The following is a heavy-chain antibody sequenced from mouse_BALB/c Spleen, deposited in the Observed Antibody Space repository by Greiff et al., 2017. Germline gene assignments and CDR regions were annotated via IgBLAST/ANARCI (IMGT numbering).Heavy chain of an antibody. CDR1: GFTFSSFG. V-gene: IGHV5-17*02. J-gene: IGHJ2*01. Sequence: EVQLVESGGGLVQPGGSRKLSCAASGFTFSSFGMHWVRQAPEKGLEWVAYISSGSSTIYYADTVKGRFTISRDNPKNTLFLQMTSLRSEDTAMYYCARGRPYFDYWGQGTTLTVSS. CDR3: ARGRPYFDY. CDR2: ISSGSSTI.